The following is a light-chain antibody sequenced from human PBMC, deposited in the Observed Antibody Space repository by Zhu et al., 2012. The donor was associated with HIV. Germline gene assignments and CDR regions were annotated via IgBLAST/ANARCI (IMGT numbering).Light chain of an antibody. Sequence: EIVLTQSPATLSLSPGERATLSCRASQSVRSSYLAWYQHKSGQALRLLIYGASSRATGIPDRFSGTESGTDFTLTINRLEPEDFAVYYCQQYGSSPYTFGQGTKLEIK. CDR1: QSVRSSY. V-gene: IGKV3-20*01. J-gene: IGKJ2*01. CDR2: GAS. CDR3: QQYGSSPYT.